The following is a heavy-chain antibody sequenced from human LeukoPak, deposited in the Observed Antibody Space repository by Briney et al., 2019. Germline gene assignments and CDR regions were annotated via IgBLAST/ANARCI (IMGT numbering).Heavy chain of an antibody. V-gene: IGHV4-34*01. CDR2: INHSGST. Sequence: SETLSLTCAVYGGSFSGYYWSWIRQPPGKGLEWIGEINHSGSTNYNPSLKSRVTISVDTSKNQFSLKLSSVTSADTAVYYCAREYYDFWSGQGPFDYWGQGTLVTVSS. CDR1: GGSFSGYY. J-gene: IGHJ4*02. CDR3: AREYYDFWSGQGPFDY. D-gene: IGHD3-3*01.